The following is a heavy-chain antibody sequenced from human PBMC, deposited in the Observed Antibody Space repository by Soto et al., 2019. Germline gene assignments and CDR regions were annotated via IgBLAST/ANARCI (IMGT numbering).Heavy chain of an antibody. D-gene: IGHD3-22*01. CDR3: AREGDDSSGYSYAFDI. J-gene: IGHJ3*02. CDR1: GYSISSGYY. Sequence: PSETLSLTCAVSGYSISSGYYWGWIRQPPGKGLEWIGSIYHSGSTYYNPSLKSRVTISVDTSKNQFSLKLSSVTAADTAVYYCAREGDDSSGYSYAFDIWGQGTMVTVSS. V-gene: IGHV4-38-2*02. CDR2: IYHSGST.